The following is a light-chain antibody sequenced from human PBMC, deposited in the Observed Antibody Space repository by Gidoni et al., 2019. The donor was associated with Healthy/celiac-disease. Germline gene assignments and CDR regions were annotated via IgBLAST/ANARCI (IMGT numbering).Light chain of an antibody. J-gene: IGKJ1*01. CDR1: QSISSY. CDR3: QQSYSTPPT. CDR2: AAS. Sequence: QMTSSPSSLSASVGDRVTITCRTSQSISSYLNWYQQKPGKAPKLLIYAASSLQSGVPSRFSGGGSGTDFTLTISSLQPEDFATYYCQQSYSTPPTFGQGTRVEIK. V-gene: IGKV1-39*01.